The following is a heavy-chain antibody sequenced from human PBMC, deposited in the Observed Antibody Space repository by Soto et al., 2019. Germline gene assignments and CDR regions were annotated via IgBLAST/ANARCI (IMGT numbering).Heavy chain of an antibody. CDR1: GGSISSGGYY. D-gene: IGHD3-16*01. CDR3: ATSRLRGRFVDY. V-gene: IGHV4-31*03. J-gene: IGHJ4*02. Sequence: QVQLQESGPGLVKPSQTLSLTCTVSGGSISSGGYYWSWIRQHPGKGVEWIGYIYYSGSTYYHPSLKSRVTISVDTSKNQFSLKLSSVTAADTAVYYCATSRLRGRFVDYWGQGTLVTVSS. CDR2: IYYSGST.